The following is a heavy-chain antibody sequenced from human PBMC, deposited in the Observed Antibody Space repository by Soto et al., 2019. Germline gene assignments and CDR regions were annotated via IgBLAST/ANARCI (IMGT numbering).Heavy chain of an antibody. J-gene: IGHJ6*02. D-gene: IGHD3-9*01. Sequence: GASVKVSCKASGGTFSSYAISWVRQAPGQGLEWMGGIIPIFGTANYAQKFQGRVTITADESTSTAYMELSSLRSEDTAVYYCATVLRYFDWLPSGGMDVWGQGTTVTVSS. CDR1: GGTFSSYA. CDR2: IIPIFGTA. CDR3: ATVLRYFDWLPSGGMDV. V-gene: IGHV1-69*13.